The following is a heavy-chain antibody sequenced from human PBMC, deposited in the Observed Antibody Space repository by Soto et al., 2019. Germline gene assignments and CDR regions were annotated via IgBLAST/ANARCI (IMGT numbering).Heavy chain of an antibody. CDR1: GGTFSSYA. D-gene: IGHD3-22*01. Sequence: GASVKVSCKASGGTFSSYAISWVRQAPGQGLEWMGGIIPIFGTANYAQKFQGRVTITADKSTSTAYMELSSLRSEDTAVYYCASYLDYYDSSGYYDARAFDIWGQGTMVTVSS. J-gene: IGHJ3*02. V-gene: IGHV1-69*06. CDR2: IIPIFGTA. CDR3: ASYLDYYDSSGYYDARAFDI.